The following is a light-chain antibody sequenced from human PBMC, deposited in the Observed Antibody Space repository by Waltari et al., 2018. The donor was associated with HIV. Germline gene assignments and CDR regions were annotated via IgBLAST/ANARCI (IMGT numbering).Light chain of an antibody. CDR3: ATWDDNLRGLL. J-gene: IGLJ3*02. V-gene: IGLV1-44*01. CDR2: ANS. CDR1: NSNIEYNT. Sequence: QYVLAQPPSASGTPGQRVAISCSGSNSNIEYNTINWYQQFPGAAPRLPISANSQRPPGGPDRFSASKSGTSASLAITGLQTEDEAHYYCATWDDNLRGLLFGGGTKVTVL.